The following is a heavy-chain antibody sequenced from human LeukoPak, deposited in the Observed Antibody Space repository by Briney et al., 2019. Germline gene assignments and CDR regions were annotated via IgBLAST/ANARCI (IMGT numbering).Heavy chain of an antibody. D-gene: IGHD3-10*01. CDR2: ISGSGGST. J-gene: IGHJ6*02. Sequence: GGSLRLSCAASGFTFSSYAMSWVRQAPGKGLEWVSAISGSGGSTYYADSVKGRFTISRDNSKNTLYLQMNSLRAEDTAVYYCARDGLDVGGSTSYYYYGMDVWGQGTTVTVSS. CDR1: GFTFSSYA. V-gene: IGHV3-23*01. CDR3: ARDGLDVGGSTSYYYYGMDV.